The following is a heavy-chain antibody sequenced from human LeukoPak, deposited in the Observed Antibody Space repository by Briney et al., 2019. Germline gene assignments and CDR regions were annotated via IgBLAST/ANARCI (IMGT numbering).Heavy chain of an antibody. CDR3: ASWPLSMVRGVTLDY. D-gene: IGHD3-10*01. Sequence: SETLSLTCTVSGGSISSYYWSWIRQPPGKGLEWIGYIYYSGSTNYNPSLKSRVTISVDTSNNQFSLKLSSVTAADTAVYYCASWPLSMVRGVTLDYWGQGTLVTVSS. CDR1: GGSISSYY. J-gene: IGHJ4*02. CDR2: IYYSGST. V-gene: IGHV4-59*01.